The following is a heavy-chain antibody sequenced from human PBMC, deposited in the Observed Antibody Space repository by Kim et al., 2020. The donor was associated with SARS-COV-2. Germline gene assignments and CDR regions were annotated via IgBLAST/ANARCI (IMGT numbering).Heavy chain of an antibody. CDR2: IKQDGSEK. D-gene: IGHD3-10*01. V-gene: IGHV3-7*01. CDR3: AREGYYGSGSYPIDY. CDR1: GFTFSSYW. Sequence: GGSLRLSCAASGFTFSSYWMSWVRQAPGKGLEWVANIKQDGSEKYYVDSVKGRFTISRDNAKNSLYLQMNSLRAEDTAVYYCAREGYYGSGSYPIDYWGQGTLVTVSS. J-gene: IGHJ4*02.